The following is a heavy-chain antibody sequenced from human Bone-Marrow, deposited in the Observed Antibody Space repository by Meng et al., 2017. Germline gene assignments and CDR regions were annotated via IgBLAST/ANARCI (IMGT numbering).Heavy chain of an antibody. CDR2: ITGSGSST. D-gene: IGHD6-19*01. CDR3: AKGGPTSGWYFFDY. V-gene: IGHV3-23*01. J-gene: IGHJ4*02. Sequence: GGSLRLSCAASGFTFINNAMNWVRQAPGRGLEGVSSITGSGSSTYYADSVKGRFTISRDNSKSTLYLEMNSLRVEDTAVYYCAKGGPTSGWYFFDYWGQGDLVTVSS. CDR1: GFTFINNA.